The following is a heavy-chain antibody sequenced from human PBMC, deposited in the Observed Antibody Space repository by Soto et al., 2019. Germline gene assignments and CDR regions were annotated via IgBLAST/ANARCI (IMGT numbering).Heavy chain of an antibody. CDR1: GGSFSGYY. Sequence: QVQLQQWGAGLLKPSETLSLTCAVYGGSFSGYYWSWIRQPPGKGLEWIGEINHSGSTNYNPSLQAPVTISVDTSKYPSLLKXSSVTAADTAVYYCARGGGYCSGGSCSGFRGWFDPWGQGTLVTVSS. D-gene: IGHD2-15*01. CDR3: ARGGGYCSGGSCSGFRGWFDP. J-gene: IGHJ5*02. V-gene: IGHV4-34*01. CDR2: INHSGST.